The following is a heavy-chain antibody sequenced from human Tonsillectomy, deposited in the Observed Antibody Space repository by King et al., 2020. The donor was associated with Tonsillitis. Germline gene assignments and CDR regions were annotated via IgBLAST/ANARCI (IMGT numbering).Heavy chain of an antibody. CDR2: INPKSGGT. J-gene: IGHJ6*02. Sequence: QLVQSGAEVKKPGASVKVSCKASGYTFTGYYMHWVRQAPGQGLEWMGWINPKSGGTNHAQKFQGRVSMTRDTSISAAYMELSRLKSDDTAVYYCARGATMVTLNYYSGMDVWGQGTTVTVSS. CDR3: ARGATMVTLNYYSGMDV. CDR1: GYTFTGYY. V-gene: IGHV1-2*02. D-gene: IGHD4-23*01.